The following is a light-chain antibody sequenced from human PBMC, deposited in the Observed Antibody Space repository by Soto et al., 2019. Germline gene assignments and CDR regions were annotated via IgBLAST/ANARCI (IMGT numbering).Light chain of an antibody. CDR3: QTWGTGSLV. V-gene: IGLV4-69*01. CDR2: LNGDGSH. CDR1: SGHSIYA. J-gene: IGLJ3*02. Sequence: QLVLTQSPSASASLGASVKLTCTLSSGHSIYAIAWHQQQPEKGPRYLMNLNGDGSHSKGDGIPDRFSGSSSGAERYLTISSLQSEDEADYYCQTWGTGSLVFGGGTKVTVL.